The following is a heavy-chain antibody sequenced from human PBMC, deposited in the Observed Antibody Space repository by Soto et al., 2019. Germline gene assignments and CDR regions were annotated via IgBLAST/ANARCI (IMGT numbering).Heavy chain of an antibody. V-gene: IGHV1-69*01. CDR2: IIPIFGTA. Sequence: QVQLVQSGAEVKKPGSSVKVSCKASGGTFSSYAISWVRQAPGQGLEWMGGIIPIFGTANYAQKFQGRVTITADESTSTAYMELSSLRSEDTALYYCARALEYSSRKRPYGMDVWGQGTTVTVSS. J-gene: IGHJ6*02. CDR3: ARALEYSSRKRPYGMDV. CDR1: GGTFSSYA. D-gene: IGHD6-13*01.